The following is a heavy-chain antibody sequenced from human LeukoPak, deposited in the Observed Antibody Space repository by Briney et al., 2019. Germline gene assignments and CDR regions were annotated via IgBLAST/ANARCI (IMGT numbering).Heavy chain of an antibody. CDR2: IIPIFGTA. V-gene: IGHV1-69*13. D-gene: IGHD1-1*01. Sequence: ASVKVSCKASGGTFSSYAISWVRQTPGQGLEWMGGIIPIFGTANYAQKFQGRVTITADESTSTVYMELSSLRSEDTAVYYCAISSKLERPYYWGQGTLVTVSS. CDR3: AISSKLERPYY. J-gene: IGHJ4*02. CDR1: GGTFSSYA.